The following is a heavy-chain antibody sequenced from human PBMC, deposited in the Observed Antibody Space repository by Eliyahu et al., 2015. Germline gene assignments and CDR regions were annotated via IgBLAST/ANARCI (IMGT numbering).Heavy chain of an antibody. V-gene: IGHV4-59*07. D-gene: IGHD6-13*01. CDR2: CYFRGGV. Sequence: QVQLQESGPGLVKPSDTLSLTCTVSGGSINSYYWNWIRQPPGKGLEWIGHCYFRGGVTTNTPLKSRVTMSVDTSNNQFSLKLTSVTAADTAVYYCARGGSFAAGTRFDYWGQGTLVTVSS. CDR1: GGSINSYY. J-gene: IGHJ4*02. CDR3: ARGGSFAAGTRFDY.